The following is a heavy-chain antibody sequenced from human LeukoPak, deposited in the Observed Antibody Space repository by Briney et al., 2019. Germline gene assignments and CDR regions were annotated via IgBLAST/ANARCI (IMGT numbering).Heavy chain of an antibody. CDR2: IYYSGST. D-gene: IGHD7-27*01. V-gene: IGHV4-39*01. J-gene: IGHJ4*02. Sequence: PSETLSLTCTVSGGSISSSSYYWGWIRQPPGKGLEWIGSIYYSGSTYYNPSLKSRVTISVDTSKNQFSLKLSSVTAADTAVYYCARLGPRVDYWGQGTLVTVSS. CDR1: GGSISSSSYY. CDR3: ARLGPRVDY.